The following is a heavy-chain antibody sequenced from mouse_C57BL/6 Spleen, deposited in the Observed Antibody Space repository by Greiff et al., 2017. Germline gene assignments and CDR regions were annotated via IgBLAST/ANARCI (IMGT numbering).Heavy chain of an antibody. J-gene: IGHJ2*01. CDR2: IDPSDSYT. Sequence: VQLQQSGAELVMPGASVKLSCKASGYTFTSYWMHWVKQRPGQGLEWIGEIDPSDSYTNYNQKFKGKSTLTVDKSSSTAYMQLSSLTSEDSAVYYCARRGGSSHYFDYWGQGTTLTVSS. D-gene: IGHD1-1*01. V-gene: IGHV1-69*01. CDR1: GYTFTSYW. CDR3: ARRGGSSHYFDY.